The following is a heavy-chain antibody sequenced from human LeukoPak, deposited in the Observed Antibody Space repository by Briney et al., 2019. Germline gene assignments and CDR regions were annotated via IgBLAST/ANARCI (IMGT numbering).Heavy chain of an antibody. J-gene: IGHJ4*02. V-gene: IGHV4-39*07. CDR2: IYYSGST. CDR3: ARDTTDYAFDY. CDR1: GGSISSTSYY. Sequence: PSETLSLTCTASGGSISSTSYYWGWIRQPPGKGLEWIGSIYYSGSTYYNPSLKSRVTISVDTSKNQFSLKLSSVTAADTAVYYCARDTTDYAFDYWGQGTLVTVSS. D-gene: IGHD4-17*01.